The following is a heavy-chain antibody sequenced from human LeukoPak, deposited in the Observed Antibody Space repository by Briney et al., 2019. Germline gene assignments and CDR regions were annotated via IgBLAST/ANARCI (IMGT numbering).Heavy chain of an antibody. Sequence: GRSLRLSCAASGFTFSSYGMHWVRQAPGKGPEWVALISYDGSNKYYADSVKGRFTIYRDNSKNTLYLQMNSLRAVDTAVYYCAKGYYDFWSGYYMPGGMDVWGQGTTVTVSS. CDR3: AKGYYDFWSGYYMPGGMDV. CDR2: ISYDGSNK. D-gene: IGHD3-3*01. V-gene: IGHV3-30*18. J-gene: IGHJ6*02. CDR1: GFTFSSYG.